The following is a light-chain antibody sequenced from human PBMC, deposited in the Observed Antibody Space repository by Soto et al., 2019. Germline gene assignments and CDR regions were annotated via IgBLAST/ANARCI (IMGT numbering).Light chain of an antibody. CDR1: SSDVGGYNY. CDR3: SSFAGGGNPVL. CDR2: EVT. J-gene: IGLJ2*01. Sequence: QSALTQPPSASGSLGQSVTISCTGTSSDVGGYNYVSWHQQHPGKAPKVMIYEVTKRPPGVPDRFSGSKSGNTASLTVSGLQADDGADYYCSSFAGGGNPVLLGGGTKVTVL. V-gene: IGLV2-8*01.